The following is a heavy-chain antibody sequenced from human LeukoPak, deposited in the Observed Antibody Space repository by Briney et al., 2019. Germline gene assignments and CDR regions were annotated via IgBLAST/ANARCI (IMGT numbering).Heavy chain of an antibody. Sequence: SETLPLTCAVYGGSFSGYYWSCIRQPPGKGLEWIGEINHSGSTNYNPSLKSRVTISVATSKNQFSLKLSSVTAADTAVYYCARDGYSYGKFDYWGQGTLVTVSS. CDR3: ARDGYSYGKFDY. CDR2: INHSGST. J-gene: IGHJ4*02. CDR1: GGSFSGYY. V-gene: IGHV4-34*01. D-gene: IGHD5-18*01.